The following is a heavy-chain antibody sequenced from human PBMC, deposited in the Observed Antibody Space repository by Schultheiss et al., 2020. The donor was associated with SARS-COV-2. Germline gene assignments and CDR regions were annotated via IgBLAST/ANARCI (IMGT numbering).Heavy chain of an antibody. CDR1: GGSISSSNW. Sequence: SETLSLTCAVSGGSISSSNWWSWVRQHPGKGLEWIGYIYYSGSTYYNPSLKSRVTISVDTSKNQFSLKLSSVTAADTAVYYCASSPSIVVVPAAMASWFDPWGQGTLVTVSS. V-gene: IGHV4-31*11. J-gene: IGHJ5*02. CDR3: ASSPSIVVVPAAMASWFDP. CDR2: IYYSGST. D-gene: IGHD2-2*01.